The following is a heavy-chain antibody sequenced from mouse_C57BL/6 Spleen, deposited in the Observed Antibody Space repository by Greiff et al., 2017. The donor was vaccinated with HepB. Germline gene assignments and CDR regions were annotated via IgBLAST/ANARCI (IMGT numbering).Heavy chain of an antibody. D-gene: IGHD1-1*01. CDR1: GYTFTSYW. CDR3: ARTGDYGSSWYFDV. CDR2: IYPGSGST. J-gene: IGHJ1*03. Sequence: QVQLQQSGAELVKPGASVKMSCKASGYTFTSYWITWVKQRPGQGLEWIGDIYPGSGSTNYNEKFKSKATLTVDTSSSTAYMQLSSLTSEDSAVYYCARTGDYGSSWYFDVWGTGTTVTVSS. V-gene: IGHV1-55*01.